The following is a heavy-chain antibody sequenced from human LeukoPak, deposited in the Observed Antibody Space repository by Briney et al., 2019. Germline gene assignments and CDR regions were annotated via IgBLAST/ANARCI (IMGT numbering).Heavy chain of an antibody. CDR1: GYTLTELS. J-gene: IGHJ2*01. Sequence: ASVKVSCKVSGYTLTELSMHWVRQATGQGLEWMGWMNPNSGNTGYAQKFQGRVTMTRNTSISTAYMELSSLRSEDTAVYYCARGRWGQWLVYWYFDLWGRGTLVTVSS. D-gene: IGHD6-19*01. V-gene: IGHV1-8*01. CDR3: ARGRWGQWLVYWYFDL. CDR2: MNPNSGNT.